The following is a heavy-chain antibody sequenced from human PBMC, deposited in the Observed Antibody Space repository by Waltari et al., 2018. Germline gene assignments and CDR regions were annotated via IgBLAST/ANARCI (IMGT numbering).Heavy chain of an antibody. Sequence: EVQLLESGGGLVQPGGSLRLSCAASGFTFSSYAMSCVRQAPGKGLEWVSEITGSGGGTYYVDSVKGRFTISRDNSKNTLYLQMNSLRADDTAVYYCAKGITMVRGGDCWGQGTLVTVSS. CDR3: AKGITMVRGGDC. CDR1: GFTFSSYA. J-gene: IGHJ4*02. V-gene: IGHV3-23*01. CDR2: ITGSGGGT. D-gene: IGHD3-10*01.